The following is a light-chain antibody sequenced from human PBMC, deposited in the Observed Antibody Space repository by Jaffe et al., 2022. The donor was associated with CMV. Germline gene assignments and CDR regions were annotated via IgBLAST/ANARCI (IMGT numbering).Light chain of an antibody. Sequence: DVVMTQSPLSLPVTLGQPASISCRSSQSLVTSDGNTYLNWFHQRPGQSPRRLIYKVSNRDSGVPDRFSGSGSGADFTLKISRVEAEDVGVYYCMQGTHWPWTFGRGTKVEIE. CDR2: KVS. J-gene: IGKJ1*01. CDR3: MQGTHWPWT. CDR1: QSLVTSDGNTY. V-gene: IGKV2-30*01.